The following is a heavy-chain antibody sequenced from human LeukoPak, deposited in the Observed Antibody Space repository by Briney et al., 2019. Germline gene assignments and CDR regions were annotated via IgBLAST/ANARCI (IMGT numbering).Heavy chain of an antibody. CDR1: GFTFGNYG. J-gene: IGHJ3*02. Sequence: GGSLRLSCAASGFTFGNYGMSWVRQAPGKGLEWVSGINWNGGSTGYADSVEGRFTIFRDNAKNSQYLQMNSLRVEDTAVYYCARAREWLSDAFDIWGQGTMVTVSS. CDR3: ARAREWLSDAFDI. D-gene: IGHD3-3*01. V-gene: IGHV3-20*04. CDR2: INWNGGST.